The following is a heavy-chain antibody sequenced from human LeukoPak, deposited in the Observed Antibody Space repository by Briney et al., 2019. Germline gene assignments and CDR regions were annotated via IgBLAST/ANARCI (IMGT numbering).Heavy chain of an antibody. D-gene: IGHD3-22*01. J-gene: IGHJ4*02. CDR2: INPNSGGT. V-gene: IGHV1-2*02. CDR3: ARGPYSSNYYFSQGGAFDY. Sequence: ASVKVSCKASGYTFTGYFMHWVRQAPGQGLEWMGWINPNSGGTNYAQKFQGRVTMTRDTSISTAYMELSSLRAEDTAVYYCARGPYSSNYYFSQGGAFDYWGQGTLVTVSS. CDR1: GYTFTGYF.